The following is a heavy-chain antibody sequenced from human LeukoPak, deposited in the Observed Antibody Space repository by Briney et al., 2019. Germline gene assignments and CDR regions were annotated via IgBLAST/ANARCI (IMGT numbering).Heavy chain of an antibody. D-gene: IGHD4-17*01. J-gene: IGHJ6*02. CDR1: GFTFSSYW. CDR2: INSDGSST. CDR3: ARDRPDYGDYVLGYCYYGMDV. Sequence: PGWSLRLSCAASGFTFSSYWMHWVRQAPGKGLVWVSRINSDGSSTSYADSVKGRFTISRDNAKNTLYLQMNSLRAEDTAVYYCARDRPDYGDYVLGYCYYGMDVWGQGTTVTVSS. V-gene: IGHV3-74*01.